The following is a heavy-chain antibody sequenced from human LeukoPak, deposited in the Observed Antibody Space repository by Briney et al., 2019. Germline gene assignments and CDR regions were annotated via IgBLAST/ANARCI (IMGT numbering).Heavy chain of an antibody. CDR2: ISYDGSNK. D-gene: IGHD6-13*01. Sequence: GGSLRLSCAASGFTFSSYGMHWVRQAPGKGLEWVAVISYDGSNKYYADSVKGRFTISRDNSKNTLYLQMNSLRAEDTAVYYCARTYSSSWYPPFDYWGQGTLVTVSS. CDR1: GFTFSSYG. J-gene: IGHJ4*02. V-gene: IGHV3-30*19. CDR3: ARTYSSSWYPPFDY.